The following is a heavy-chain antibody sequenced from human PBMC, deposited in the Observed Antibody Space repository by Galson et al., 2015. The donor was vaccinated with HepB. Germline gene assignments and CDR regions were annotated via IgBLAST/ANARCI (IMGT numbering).Heavy chain of an antibody. CDR3: AKGEVGATEVLYYYYGMDV. Sequence: SLRLSCAASGFTFSSYGMHRVRQAPGKGLEWVAFIRYDGSNKYYADTVKGRFTISRDNSKNTLYLQMNSLRAEDTAVYYCAKGEVGATEVLYYYYGMDVWGQGTTVTVSS. D-gene: IGHD1-26*01. J-gene: IGHJ6*02. CDR1: GFTFSSYG. CDR2: IRYDGSNK. V-gene: IGHV3-30*02.